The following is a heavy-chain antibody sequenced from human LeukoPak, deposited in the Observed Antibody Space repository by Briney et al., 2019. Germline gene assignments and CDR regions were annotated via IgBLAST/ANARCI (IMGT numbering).Heavy chain of an antibody. CDR2: IIPIFGTA. CDR1: GGTFSSYA. J-gene: IGHJ4*02. Sequence: SVKVSRKASGGTFSSYAISWVRQAPGQGLEWMGGIIPIFGTANYAQKFQGRVTITADESTSTAYMELSSLRSEDTAVYYCARGADYVWGSYRPLDYWGQGTLVTVSS. D-gene: IGHD3-16*02. CDR3: ARGADYVWGSYRPLDY. V-gene: IGHV1-69*13.